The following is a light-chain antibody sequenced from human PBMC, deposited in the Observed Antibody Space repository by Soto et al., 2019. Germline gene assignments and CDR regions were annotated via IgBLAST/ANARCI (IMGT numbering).Light chain of an antibody. Sequence: QSALTQPASVSGSPGQSITISCTGTSSDVGGYNYVSWYQQHPGKAPKLMIYDVSNRPSGVYNRFSGSKSGNTASLTISGLQAEDEADYYCSSYTGSGTEVVFGGGTELTVL. CDR1: SSDVGGYNY. V-gene: IGLV2-14*01. J-gene: IGLJ2*01. CDR3: SSYTGSGTEVV. CDR2: DVS.